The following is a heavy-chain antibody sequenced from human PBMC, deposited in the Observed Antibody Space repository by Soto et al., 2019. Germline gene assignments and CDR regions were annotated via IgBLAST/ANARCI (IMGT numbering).Heavy chain of an antibody. CDR3: ARLEVTATNWFHP. D-gene: IGHD2-21*02. CDR2: IYYSGTT. J-gene: IGHJ5*02. V-gene: IGHV4-31*03. Sequence: SETLSLTCTVSGGPIIRGGYYWSWIRQHPGKGLEWIGNIYYSGTTFYNPSLKSRVTISVDTSKNQFSLNLSSVTAADTAVYYCARLEVTATNWFHPWGQGTLVTVSS. CDR1: GGPIIRGGYY.